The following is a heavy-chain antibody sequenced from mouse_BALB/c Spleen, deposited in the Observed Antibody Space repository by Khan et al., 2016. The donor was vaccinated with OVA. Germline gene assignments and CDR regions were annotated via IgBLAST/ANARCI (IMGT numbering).Heavy chain of an antibody. V-gene: IGHV14-1*02. Sequence: VQLQQSGAELVRPGALVKLSCKASGFNIKDYYMHWVKQRPEQGLEWIGWIDPENGETVYDPKFQGKANITADTSSTTAYLQLSSLTSEDTAVYYCARSGYFAWFAYWGQGTLVTVSA. CDR2: IDPENGET. J-gene: IGHJ3*01. CDR3: ARSGYFAWFAY. CDR1: GFNIKDYY.